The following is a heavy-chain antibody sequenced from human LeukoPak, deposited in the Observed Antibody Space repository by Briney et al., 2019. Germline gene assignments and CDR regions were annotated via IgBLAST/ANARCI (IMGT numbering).Heavy chain of an antibody. D-gene: IGHD3-3*02. CDR1: GFTFSSHS. Sequence: GGPLRLSCAATGFTFSSHSMSWVRQAPAKRKKWVSYISRSSTYIYYADSVKGRFTISGDNGKNSLYLQMNSLRDEDTAVYYCARESPLVLDDAFDIWGQVTMVTVSS. J-gene: IGHJ3*02. V-gene: IGHV3-48*02. CDR3: ARESPLVLDDAFDI. CDR2: ISRSSTYI.